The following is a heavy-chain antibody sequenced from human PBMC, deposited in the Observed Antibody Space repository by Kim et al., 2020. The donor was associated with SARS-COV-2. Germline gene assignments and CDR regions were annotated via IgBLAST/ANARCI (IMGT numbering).Heavy chain of an antibody. CDR3: ATDKHSYSTLYYYYGMDV. CDR2: IIPIFGTA. V-gene: IGHV1-69*13. J-gene: IGHJ6*02. CDR1: GGTFSSYA. D-gene: IGHD6-13*01. Sequence: SVKVSCKASGGTFSSYAISWVRQAPGQGLEWMGGIIPIFGTANYAQKFQGRVTITADESTSTAYMELSSLRSEDTAVYYCATDKHSYSTLYYYYGMDVWGQGTTVTVSS.